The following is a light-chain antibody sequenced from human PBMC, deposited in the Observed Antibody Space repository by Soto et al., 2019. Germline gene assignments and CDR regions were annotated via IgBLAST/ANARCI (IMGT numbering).Light chain of an antibody. CDR3: QQYTARPPWT. CDR2: GAS. CDR1: HLLPTN. Sequence: EIVMTQSPVTLSVSPGEKAPLPCRPIHLLPTNLPWYQQKPAQPPRLLIYGASTRATGVSARFSGSGSGTEFTLTISSLQSDDFAVYYCQQYTARPPWTFGQGTRV. J-gene: IGKJ1*01. V-gene: IGKV3-15*01.